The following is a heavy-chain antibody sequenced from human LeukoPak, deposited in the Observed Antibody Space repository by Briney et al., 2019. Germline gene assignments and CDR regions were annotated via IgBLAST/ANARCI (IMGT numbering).Heavy chain of an antibody. CDR1: GGSISSGGYS. V-gene: IGHV4-30-2*01. CDR2: IYHSGST. J-gene: IGHJ4*02. Sequence: SETLSLTCAVSGGSISSGGYSWSWIRQPPGKGLEWIGYIYHSGSTYYNPSLKSRVTISVDRSKNQFSLKLSSVTAADTAVYYCAREDSYSSGFSYTSWDYFDYWGQGTLVTVSS. D-gene: IGHD6-19*01. CDR3: AREDSYSSGFSYTSWDYFDY.